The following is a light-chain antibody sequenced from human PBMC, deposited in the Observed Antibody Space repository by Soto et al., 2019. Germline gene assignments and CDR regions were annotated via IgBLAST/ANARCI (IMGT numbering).Light chain of an antibody. CDR3: QQLNSYPWT. V-gene: IGKV1-13*02. J-gene: IGKJ1*01. CDR1: QGIRSA. CDR2: AAS. Sequence: AIQLTQSPSSLSASVGDRVTITCRASQGIRSALGWYQQKPGKVPKLLIYAASTLQSGVPSRFSGSGFGTDFTLTINSLQPEDFATYYCQQLNSYPWTFGQGTKVEIK.